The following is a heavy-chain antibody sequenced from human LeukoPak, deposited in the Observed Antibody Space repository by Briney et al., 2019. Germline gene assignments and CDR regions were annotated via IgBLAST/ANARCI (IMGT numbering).Heavy chain of an antibody. V-gene: IGHV3-7*01. CDR1: GFTFSSYW. Sequence: GGSLRLSCAASGFTFSSYWMSWVRQAPGKGLEWVANIKQDGSEQYYVDSVKGRFTISRDNAKNSLYLQMNSLRAEDTAVYYCARGVFAPYCSSTSCATATLDYWGQGTLVTVSS. CDR2: IKQDGSEQ. CDR3: ARGVFAPYCSSTSCATATLDY. J-gene: IGHJ4*02. D-gene: IGHD2-2*01.